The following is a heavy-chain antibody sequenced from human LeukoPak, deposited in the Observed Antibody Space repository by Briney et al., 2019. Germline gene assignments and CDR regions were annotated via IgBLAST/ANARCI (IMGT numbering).Heavy chain of an antibody. V-gene: IGHV4-34*01. D-gene: IGHD6-6*01. CDR1: GGSFSGYY. CDR2: INHSGST. CDR3: ARSETIAARVFDD. Sequence: SETLSLTCAVYGGSFSGYYWSWIRQPPGKGLERIGEINHSGSTNYNPSLKSRVTISVDTSKNQFSLKLSSVTAADTAVYYCARSETIAARVFDDWGQGTLVTVSS. J-gene: IGHJ4*02.